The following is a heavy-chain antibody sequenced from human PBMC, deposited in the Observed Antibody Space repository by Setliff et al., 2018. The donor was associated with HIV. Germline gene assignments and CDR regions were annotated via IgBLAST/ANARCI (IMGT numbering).Heavy chain of an antibody. CDR1: GFSLSTSGMC. CDR3: ARVRGYYDSGSPYYYYMDV. V-gene: IGHV2-70*17. CDR2: IDWDDDK. Sequence: SGPTLVNPTQTLTLTCSFSGFSLSTSGMCVSWIRQPPGKALEWLARIDWDDDKFYNTSLQTRLTISKDTSKNQVALTMTNMDPVDTATYFCARVRGYYDSGSPYYYYMDVWGKGTTVTVS. J-gene: IGHJ6*03. D-gene: IGHD3-10*01.